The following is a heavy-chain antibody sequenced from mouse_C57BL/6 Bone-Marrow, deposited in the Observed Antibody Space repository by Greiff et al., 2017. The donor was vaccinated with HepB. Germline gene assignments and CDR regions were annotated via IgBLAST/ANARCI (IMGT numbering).Heavy chain of an antibody. V-gene: IGHV1-5*01. CDR1: GYTFTSYW. CDR3: TSPSLYYCGSSYGY. Sequence: EVQLQQSGTVLARPGASVKMSCKTSGYTFTSYWMHWVKQRPGQGLEWIGAIYPGNSDTSYNQKFKGKAKLTAVTSASTAYMELSSLTNEDSAVYYSTSPSLYYCGSSYGYWGQGTTLTVSS. D-gene: IGHD1-1*01. CDR2: IYPGNSDT. J-gene: IGHJ2*01.